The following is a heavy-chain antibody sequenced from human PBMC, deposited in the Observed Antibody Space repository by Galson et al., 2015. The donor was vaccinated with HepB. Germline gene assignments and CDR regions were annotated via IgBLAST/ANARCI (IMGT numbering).Heavy chain of an antibody. V-gene: IGHV3-30*04. CDR2: ISYDGSFK. CDR3: ATDFWNGHLRLYYYYGMDV. Sequence: SLRLSCAASGFTFSTYAMHWVRQAPGKGLEWVTVISYDGSFKYYADSVKGRFTISRDNTKNTLYLQMNSLRAEDTAVHYCATDFWNGHLRLYYYYGMDVWGQGITVTVSS. J-gene: IGHJ6*02. D-gene: IGHD3-3*01. CDR1: GFTFSTYA.